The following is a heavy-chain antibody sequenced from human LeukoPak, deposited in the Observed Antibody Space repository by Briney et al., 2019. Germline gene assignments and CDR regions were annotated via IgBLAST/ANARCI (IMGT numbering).Heavy chain of an antibody. CDR3: ARDNGGWFDS. Sequence: PGRSLRLSCVASEFIFSDYWMSWVRQAPGKGLEWVANIKQGGREEKYVGSVKGRFAISRDDAKSTLYLQMDNLSGDDTAVHYCARDNGGWFDSWGRGTLVTVSS. D-gene: IGHD3-10*01. V-gene: IGHV3-7*03. CDR1: EFIFSDYW. CDR2: IKQGGREE. J-gene: IGHJ5*01.